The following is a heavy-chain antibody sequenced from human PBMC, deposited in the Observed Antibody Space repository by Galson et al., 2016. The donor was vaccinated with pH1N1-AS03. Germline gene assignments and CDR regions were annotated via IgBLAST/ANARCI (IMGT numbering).Heavy chain of an antibody. V-gene: IGHV1-2*02. CDR3: ARGDYFGSGTYKPYYAMDV. J-gene: IGHJ6*02. CDR2: INPNSGGT. CDR1: GYTFTEYY. D-gene: IGHD3-10*01. Sequence: SVKVSCKASGYTFTEYYMYWVRQAPGRGLEWMGWINPNSGGTKSAQKFQGGVTMTRDTSINTAYMELSSLRSDDTAVYYCARGDYFGSGTYKPYYAMDVWGQGTTVTVSS.